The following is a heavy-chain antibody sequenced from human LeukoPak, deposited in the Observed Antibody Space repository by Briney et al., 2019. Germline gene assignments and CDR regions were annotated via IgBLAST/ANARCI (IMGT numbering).Heavy chain of an antibody. D-gene: IGHD3-10*01. Sequence: GESLKISCKGSGCSFTSYWIGWVRQMPGKGLEWMGIIYPGDSDTRYSPSFQGQVTISADKSISTAYLQWSSLKASDTAMYYCARAHGSGSYYNQLPAYYMDVWGKGTTVTVSS. CDR2: IYPGDSDT. J-gene: IGHJ6*03. CDR1: GCSFTSYW. V-gene: IGHV5-51*01. CDR3: ARAHGSGSYYNQLPAYYMDV.